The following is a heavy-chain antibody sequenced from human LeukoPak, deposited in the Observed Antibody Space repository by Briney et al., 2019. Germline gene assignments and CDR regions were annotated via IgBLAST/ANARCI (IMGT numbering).Heavy chain of an antibody. Sequence: SVKVSCKASGYTFTSYDLNWVRPATGQELEWMGWMNPNNGNTGYAQKFQGRVTMTTNTSISTAYMELSSLRSEDTAVYYCARGHRLPLYYYYYTDVWGKGTTVTVSS. D-gene: IGHD3-16*02. CDR2: MNPNNGNT. J-gene: IGHJ6*03. CDR3: ARGHRLPLYYYYYTDV. CDR1: GYTFTSYD. V-gene: IGHV1-8*01.